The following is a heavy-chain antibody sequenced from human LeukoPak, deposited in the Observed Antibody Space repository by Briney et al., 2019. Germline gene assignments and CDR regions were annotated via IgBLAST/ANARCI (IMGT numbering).Heavy chain of an antibody. CDR3: ARASYSSGWYAGY. D-gene: IGHD6-19*01. Sequence: PSETLSLTCTVSGGSISSSSYYWGWIRQPPGKGLEWIGSIYYSGSTYYNPSLKSRVTISVDTSKNQFSLKLSSVTAADTAVYYCARASYSSGWYAGYWGQGTLVTVSS. V-gene: IGHV4-39*01. J-gene: IGHJ4*02. CDR2: IYYSGST. CDR1: GGSISSSSYY.